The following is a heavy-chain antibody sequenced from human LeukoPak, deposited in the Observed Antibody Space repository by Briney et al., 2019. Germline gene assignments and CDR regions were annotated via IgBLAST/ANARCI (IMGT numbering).Heavy chain of an antibody. J-gene: IGHJ6*02. CDR1: GFTFNSYA. Sequence: GGSLRLSCAASGFTFNSYAMSWVRQAPGKGLEWVSGISGSGGRAYYADSVEGRFTISRDNSKNTLYLQMNSLRAEDTAVYYCAKKGEGLDYYYMDVWGQGTTVTVSS. CDR3: AKKGEGLDYYYMDV. CDR2: ISGSGGRA. V-gene: IGHV3-23*01. D-gene: IGHD3-10*01.